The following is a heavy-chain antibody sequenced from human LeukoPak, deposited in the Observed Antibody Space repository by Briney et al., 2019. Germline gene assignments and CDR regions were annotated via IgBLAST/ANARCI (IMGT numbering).Heavy chain of an antibody. CDR2: IYYTGST. Sequence: SETLSLTCTVSGGSISSFYWHWIRQPPGKGLEWIGNIYYTGSTNYNPSLKGRVTISVDRSKNQFSLKLTSLTAADTAVYYCAREGCSSTSCSQTSFDSWGQGTLVSVSS. D-gene: IGHD2-2*01. J-gene: IGHJ4*02. V-gene: IGHV4-59*01. CDR1: GGSISSFY. CDR3: AREGCSSTSCSQTSFDS.